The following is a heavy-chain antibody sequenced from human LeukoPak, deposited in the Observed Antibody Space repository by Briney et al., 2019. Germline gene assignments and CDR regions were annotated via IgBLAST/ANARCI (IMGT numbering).Heavy chain of an antibody. CDR3: ASPNSGYDSGDFDY. CDR2: IYYSGST. Sequence: SETLSLTCTVSGGSISSYYWSWIRQPPGKGLEWIGYIYYSGSTNYNPSLKSRVTISVDTSKNQFSLKLSSVTAADTAVYYCASPNSGYDSGDFDYWGQGTLVTVSS. D-gene: IGHD5-12*01. V-gene: IGHV4-59*12. J-gene: IGHJ4*02. CDR1: GGSISSYY.